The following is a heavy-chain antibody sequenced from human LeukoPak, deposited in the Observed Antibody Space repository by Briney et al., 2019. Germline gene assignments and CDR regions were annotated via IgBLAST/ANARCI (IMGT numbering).Heavy chain of an antibody. CDR3: ARVSRKGYTNNWNPLGYFDY. J-gene: IGHJ4*02. CDR1: GGTFSSYA. CDR2: INTNTGNP. Sequence: EASVKVSCKASGGTFSSYAISWVRQAPGQGLEWMGWINTNTGNPTYAQGFTGRFVFSLDTSVSTAYLQISGLKAEDTAVYYCARVSRKGYTNNWNPLGYFDYWGQGTLVTVSS. D-gene: IGHD1-1*01. V-gene: IGHV7-4-1*02.